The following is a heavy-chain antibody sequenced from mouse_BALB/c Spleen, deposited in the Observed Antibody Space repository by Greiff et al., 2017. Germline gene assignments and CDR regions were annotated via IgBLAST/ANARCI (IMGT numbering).Heavy chain of an antibody. CDR1: GYTFTSYW. Sequence: VQLQQSGAELVKPGASVKLSCKASGYTFTSYWMHWVKQRPGQGLEWIGEINPSNGRTNYNEKFKSKATLTVDKSSSTAYMQLSSLTSEDSAVYYCARSGDGYYGYWGQGTTLTVSS. V-gene: IGHV1S81*02. J-gene: IGHJ2*01. D-gene: IGHD2-3*01. CDR3: ARSGDGYYGY. CDR2: INPSNGRT.